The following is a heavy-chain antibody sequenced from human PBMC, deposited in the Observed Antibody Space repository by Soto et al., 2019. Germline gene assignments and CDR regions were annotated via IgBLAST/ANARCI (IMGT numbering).Heavy chain of an antibody. Sequence: PPASVKVSCKASGYTFTSYYMHWVRQAPGQGLEWMGIINPSGGSTSYAQKFQGRVTMTRDTSTSTVYMELSSLRSEDTAVYYCARDKKPEPPNYDFWSGPPPLCCYYYYMDVWGKGTTVTVSS. V-gene: IGHV1-46*03. J-gene: IGHJ6*03. CDR2: INPSGGST. CDR1: GYTFTSYY. D-gene: IGHD3-3*01. CDR3: ARDKKPEPPNYDFWSGPPPLCCYYYYMDV.